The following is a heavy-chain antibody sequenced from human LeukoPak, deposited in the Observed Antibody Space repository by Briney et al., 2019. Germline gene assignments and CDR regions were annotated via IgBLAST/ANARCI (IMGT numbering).Heavy chain of an antibody. V-gene: IGHV1-46*03. CDR1: GYTFTSYY. Sequence: ASVKVSCKASGYTFTSYYMHWVQQAPGQGLEWMGIINPSGGSTSYAQKFQGRVTMTRDTSTSTVYMELSSLRSEDTAVYYCARDLGYCSSTSCYYYMDVWGKGTTVTVSS. CDR3: ARDLGYCSSTSCYYYMDV. D-gene: IGHD2-2*01. J-gene: IGHJ6*03. CDR2: INPSGGST.